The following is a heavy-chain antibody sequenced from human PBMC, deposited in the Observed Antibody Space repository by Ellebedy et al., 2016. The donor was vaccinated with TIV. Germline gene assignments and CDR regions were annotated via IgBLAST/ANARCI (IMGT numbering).Heavy chain of an antibody. J-gene: IGHJ4*02. CDR3: ARHTVARSFGDFDY. Sequence: SETLSLXXTVSDDSISSVHWSWIRQPPGKGLEWIAYIHDRGYTETNPSLKSRVTISIDTPKKQISLTLTSVSAADTAVYYCARHTVARSFGDFDYWGQGVLVTVSS. D-gene: IGHD3-10*01. CDR2: IHDRGYT. CDR1: DDSISSVH. V-gene: IGHV4-59*08.